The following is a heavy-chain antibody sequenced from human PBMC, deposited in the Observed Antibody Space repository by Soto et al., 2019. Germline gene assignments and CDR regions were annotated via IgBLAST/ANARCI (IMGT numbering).Heavy chain of an antibody. CDR1: GFTFSSYA. D-gene: IGHD3-10*01. V-gene: IGHV3-23*01. J-gene: IGHJ6*02. Sequence: EVQLLESGGGLVQPGGSLRLSCAASGFTFSSYAMSWVRQAPGKGLEWVSAISGSGGSTYYADSVKGRFTISRDNSKNTLYLQMNSLRAEDTAVYYCAKDVPRRGFGEFVPPVMDVWGQGTTVTVSS. CDR3: AKDVPRRGFGEFVPPVMDV. CDR2: ISGSGGST.